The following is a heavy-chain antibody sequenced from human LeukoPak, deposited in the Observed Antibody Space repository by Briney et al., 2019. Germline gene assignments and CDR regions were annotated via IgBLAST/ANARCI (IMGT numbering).Heavy chain of an antibody. CDR1: GLTVSSNY. CDR3: ARDTAYCGGDCFMYPNYYFDY. D-gene: IGHD2-21*02. CDR2: IYSGGST. Sequence: AGGSLRLSCAASGLTVSSNYMSWVRQAPVKGLEWVSVIYSGGSTYYADSVKGRFTISRDNSKNTLYLQMNSLRAEDTAVYYCARDTAYCGGDCFMYPNYYFDYWGQGTLVTVSS. J-gene: IGHJ4*02. V-gene: IGHV3-66*01.